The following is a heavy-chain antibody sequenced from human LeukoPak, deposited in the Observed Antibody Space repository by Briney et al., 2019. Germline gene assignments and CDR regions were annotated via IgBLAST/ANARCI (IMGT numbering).Heavy chain of an antibody. CDR1: GGSISSSSYY. CDR2: IYYSGST. CDR3: ARGFTAMVNFDY. Sequence: SETLSLTCTVSGGSISSSSYYWGWIRQPPGKGLEWIGSIYYSGSTYYNPSLKSRVTISVDTSKNQFSLKLSSVTAGDTAVYYCARGFTAMVNFDYWGQGTLVTVSS. D-gene: IGHD5-18*01. J-gene: IGHJ4*02. V-gene: IGHV4-39*01.